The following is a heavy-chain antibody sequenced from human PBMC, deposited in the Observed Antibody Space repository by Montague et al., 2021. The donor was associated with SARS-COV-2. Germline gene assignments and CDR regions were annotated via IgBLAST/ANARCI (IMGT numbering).Heavy chain of an antibody. CDR1: GFTFRSYT. J-gene: IGHJ4*02. V-gene: IGHV3-21*01. CDR2: ISSSSSSI. D-gene: IGHD2-15*01. CDR3: VRGGACSGGKCNGGARD. Sequence: SLRLSCAAPGFTFRSYTMNWVHQSPGMGLEWVSFISSSSSSIYYADSLKGRFTISRDNAKNSLYLQMNSLRVEDTAVYYCVRGGACSGGKCNGGARDWGQGTLVTVSS.